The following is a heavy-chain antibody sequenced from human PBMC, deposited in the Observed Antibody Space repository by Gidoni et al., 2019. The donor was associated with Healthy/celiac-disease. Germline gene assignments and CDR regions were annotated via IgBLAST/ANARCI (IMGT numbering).Heavy chain of an antibody. J-gene: IGHJ6*02. V-gene: IGHV3-9*01. CDR1: GFTFDDYA. CDR2: IRCNSGSI. CDR3: AKSGYYYYYYGMDV. D-gene: IGHD3-22*01. Sequence: EVQLVESGGGLVQPGRSLRLSCAASGFTFDDYAMHWVRQAPGKGLEWVSGIRCNSGSIGYADSVKGRFTISRDNAKNSLYLQMNSLRAEDTALYYCAKSGYYYYYYGMDVWGQGTTVTVSS.